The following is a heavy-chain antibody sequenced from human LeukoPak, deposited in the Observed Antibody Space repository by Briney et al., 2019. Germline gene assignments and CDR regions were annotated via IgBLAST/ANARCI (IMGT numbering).Heavy chain of an antibody. Sequence: SETLSLTCAVYGGSFSGYYWSWIRQPPGKGLEWIGGINHSGSTNYNPYLTSRVTISVDTSKNHFSLKLSSVTAADTAVYYCARDLRIAVSGWFDPWGQGTLVTVSS. CDR3: ARDLRIAVSGWFDP. CDR2: INHSGST. J-gene: IGHJ5*02. CDR1: GGSFSGYY. V-gene: IGHV4-34*01. D-gene: IGHD6-19*01.